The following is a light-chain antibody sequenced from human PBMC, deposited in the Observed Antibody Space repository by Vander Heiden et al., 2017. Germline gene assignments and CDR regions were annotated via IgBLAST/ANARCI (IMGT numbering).Light chain of an antibody. J-gene: IGLJ1*01. CDR1: SSNIRAGYD. Sequence: QSVLTQPPSVSGAPGQRGTISCTGSSSNIRAGYDVHRYQQPPGTAPKLLIYGNSNRPSAVPDRFSGSKYGATASLAITGLQAEDEADDYCQSDDSSRSAYDVFGTGTKVTVL. CDR3: QSDDSSRSAYDV. CDR2: GNS. V-gene: IGLV1-40*01.